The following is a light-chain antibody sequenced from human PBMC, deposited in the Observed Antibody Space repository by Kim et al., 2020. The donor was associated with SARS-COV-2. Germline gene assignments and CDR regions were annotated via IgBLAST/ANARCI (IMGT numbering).Light chain of an antibody. V-gene: IGLV1-44*01. CDR2: SQD. CDR1: SANIGSKT. CDR3: ASWDASLNVVV. J-gene: IGLJ2*01. Sequence: GTRVTISCSGGSANIGSKTVNWYQHLPGTAPKLLIYSQDRRPSGVPDRFSGSKSGTSASLAISGLQSEDEADYYCASWDASLNVVVFGGGTQLTVL.